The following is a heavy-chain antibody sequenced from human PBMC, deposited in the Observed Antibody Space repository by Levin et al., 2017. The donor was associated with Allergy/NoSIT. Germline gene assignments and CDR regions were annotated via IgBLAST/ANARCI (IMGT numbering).Heavy chain of an antibody. J-gene: IGHJ2*01. V-gene: IGHV3-9*01. D-gene: IGHD4-23*01. CDR1: GFTFDDYA. Sequence: SLKISCAASGFTFDDYAMHWVRQAPGKGLEWVSGISWNSGSIGYADSVKGRFTISRDNAKNSLYLQMNSLRAEDTALYYCAKDMSSGYGNFWYFDLWGRGTLVTVSS. CDR2: ISWNSGSI. CDR3: AKDMSSGYGNFWYFDL.